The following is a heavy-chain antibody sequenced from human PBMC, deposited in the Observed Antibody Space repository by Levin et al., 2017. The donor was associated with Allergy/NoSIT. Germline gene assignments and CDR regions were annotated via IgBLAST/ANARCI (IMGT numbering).Heavy chain of an antibody. CDR2: ISGSGGST. Sequence: GESLKISCAASGFTFSSYAMSWVRQAPGKGLEWVSAISGSGGSTYYADSVKGRFTISRDNSKNTLYLQMNSLRAEDTAVYYCAKDRARDYDFWSGYSYPYYFDYWGQGTLVTVSS. J-gene: IGHJ4*02. D-gene: IGHD3-3*01. V-gene: IGHV3-23*01. CDR1: GFTFSSYA. CDR3: AKDRARDYDFWSGYSYPYYFDY.